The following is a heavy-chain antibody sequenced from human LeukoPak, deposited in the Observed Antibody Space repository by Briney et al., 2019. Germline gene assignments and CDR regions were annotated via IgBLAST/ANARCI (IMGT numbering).Heavy chain of an antibody. CDR2: IYYSGNT. J-gene: IGHJ4*02. D-gene: IGHD1-26*01. V-gene: IGHV4-59*01. CDR3: ARVGSGNFDY. Sequence: SETLSLTCTVSGGAISTYYWSWIRQPPGKGLEWIGYIYYSGNTNYNPSLKSRLTISVDTSKDQFSLRLSSVTAADTAVYFCARVGSGNFDYWGQGTLVTVSS. CDR1: GGAISTYY.